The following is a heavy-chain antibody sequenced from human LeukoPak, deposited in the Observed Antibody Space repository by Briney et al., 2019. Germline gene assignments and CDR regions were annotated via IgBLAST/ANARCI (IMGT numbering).Heavy chain of an antibody. V-gene: IGHV4-31*03. D-gene: IGHD3-22*01. CDR1: GGSISSGGYY. CDR3: ALFRDSSPGFDY. CDR2: IYYSGST. Sequence: SETLSLTCTVSGGSISSGGYYWSWIRQYPGKGLEWIGYIYYSGSTYYNPSLKSRITISVDTSKNQFSLKLSSVTAADTAVYYCALFRDSSPGFDYWGQGTLVTVSS. J-gene: IGHJ4*02.